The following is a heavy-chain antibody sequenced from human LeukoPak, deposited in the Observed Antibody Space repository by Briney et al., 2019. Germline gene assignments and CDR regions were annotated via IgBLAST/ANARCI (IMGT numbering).Heavy chain of an antibody. CDR1: GGSISSSSYY. CDR3: ARRDPQQLVFGY. D-gene: IGHD6-13*01. Sequence: SETLSLTCTVPGGSISSSSYYWGWVRQPPGKGLEWIGSIYYSGSTYCNPSLKSRVTISVDTSKNQFSLKLSSVTAADTAVYYCARRDPQQLVFGYWGQGTLVTVSS. CDR2: IYYSGST. V-gene: IGHV4-39*01. J-gene: IGHJ4*02.